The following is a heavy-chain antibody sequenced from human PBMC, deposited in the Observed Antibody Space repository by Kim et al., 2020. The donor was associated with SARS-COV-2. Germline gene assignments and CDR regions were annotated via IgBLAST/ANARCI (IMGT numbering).Heavy chain of an antibody. CDR3: ARDLFPPMVRGTSDY. J-gene: IGHJ4*02. Sequence: ASVKVSCKASGYTFTGYYMHWVRQAPGQGLEWMGRINPNSGGTNYAQKFQGRVTMTRDTSISTAYMELSRLRSDDTAVYYCARDLFPPMVRGTSDYWGQGTLVTVSS. CDR1: GYTFTGYY. CDR2: INPNSGGT. D-gene: IGHD3-10*01. V-gene: IGHV1-2*06.